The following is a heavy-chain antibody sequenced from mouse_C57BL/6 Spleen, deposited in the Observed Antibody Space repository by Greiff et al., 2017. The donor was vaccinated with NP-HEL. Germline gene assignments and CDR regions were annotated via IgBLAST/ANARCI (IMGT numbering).Heavy chain of an antibody. D-gene: IGHD1-1*01. CDR3: ASPGSRPYGSSPAWFAY. V-gene: IGHV1-39*01. J-gene: IGHJ3*01. CDR2: INPNYGTT. CDR1: GYSFTDYN. Sequence: VQLKESGPELVKPGASVKISCKASGYSFTDYNMNWVKQSNGKSLEWIGVINPNYGTTSYNQKFKGKATLTVDQSSSTAYMQLNSLTSEDSAVYYCASPGSRPYGSSPAWFAYWGQGTLVTVSA.